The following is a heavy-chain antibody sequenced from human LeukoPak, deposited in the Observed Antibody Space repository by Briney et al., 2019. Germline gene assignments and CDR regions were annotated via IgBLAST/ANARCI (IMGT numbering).Heavy chain of an antibody. D-gene: IGHD6-13*01. CDR1: GGSLSGYY. CDR2: INHSGST. CDR3: ARGRGLAAAGTPGGDY. Sequence: SETLSLTCAVYGGSLSGYYWSWICQPPGKGLEWIGEINHSGSTNYNPSLKSRVTISVDTSKNQFSLKLSSVTAADTAVYYCARGRGLAAAGTPGGDYWGQGTLVTVSS. J-gene: IGHJ4*02. V-gene: IGHV4-34*01.